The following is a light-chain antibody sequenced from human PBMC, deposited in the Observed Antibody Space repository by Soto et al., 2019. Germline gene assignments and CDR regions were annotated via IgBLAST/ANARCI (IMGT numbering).Light chain of an antibody. CDR1: QSVSSSY. J-gene: IGKJ1*01. Sequence: EIVLTQSPGTLSLSPGERATLSCRASQSVSSSYLAWYQQKPGQAPRLLIYGASSRATGIPDRFSGSVSGTDFTLTISRLELEDFAVYYCQQYDSSPKTFGQGTKVEIK. CDR3: QQYDSSPKT. V-gene: IGKV3-20*01. CDR2: GAS.